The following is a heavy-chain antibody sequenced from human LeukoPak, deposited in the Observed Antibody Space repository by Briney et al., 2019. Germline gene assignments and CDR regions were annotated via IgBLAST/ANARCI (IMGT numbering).Heavy chain of an antibody. V-gene: IGHV3-23*01. J-gene: IGHJ4*02. CDR2: ISGSGGST. D-gene: IGHD2-15*01. CDR3: AKDRNPTTTRIYYFDY. CDR1: GFTFSSYA. Sequence: GGSLRLSCAASGFTFSSYAMSWVRQAPGKGLEWVSAISGSGGSTYYADSVKGRFTISRDNSKNTLYLQMNSLRAEDTAVHYCAKDRNPTTTRIYYFDYWGQGTLVTVSS.